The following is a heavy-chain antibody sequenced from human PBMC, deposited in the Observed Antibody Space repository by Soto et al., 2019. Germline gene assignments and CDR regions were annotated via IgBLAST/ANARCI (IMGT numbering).Heavy chain of an antibody. CDR1: GFTFNRSA. CDR3: AATTLDYDYRALAY. D-gene: IGHD3-16*01. J-gene: IGHJ4*02. CDR2: IVVASGNT. Sequence: SVKVSCKASGFTFNRSAIQWVRQARGQRLEWLGWIVVASGNTNSAQKFQDRVTITRDMSTSTAYMELRSLRSGDTAVYYCAATTLDYDYRALAYWGLGTLVTVSS. V-gene: IGHV1-58*02.